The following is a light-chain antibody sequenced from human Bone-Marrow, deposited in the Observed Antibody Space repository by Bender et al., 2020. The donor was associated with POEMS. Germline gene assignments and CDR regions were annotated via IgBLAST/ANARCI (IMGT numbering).Light chain of an antibody. J-gene: IGLJ1*01. Sequence: QSALTQPASVSGSPGQSITISCTGTSSDVGGYNCVSWYQQHPGKAPKLMISEVTERPSGISNRFSGSKSGNTASLTISGLQAEDEADYYCCSYAGSHTYVFGSGTRVSVL. CDR3: CSYAGSHTYV. CDR1: SSDVGGYNC. V-gene: IGLV2-23*02. CDR2: EVT.